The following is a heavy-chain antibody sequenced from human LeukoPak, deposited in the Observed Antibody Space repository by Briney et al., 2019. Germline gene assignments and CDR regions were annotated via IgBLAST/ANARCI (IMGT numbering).Heavy chain of an antibody. D-gene: IGHD2-2*02. J-gene: IGHJ5*02. CDR1: GGSISSSSYY. CDR2: IYYSGST. CDR3: ARLLFSGPAAISWFDP. V-gene: IGHV4-39*01. Sequence: PSETLSLTCTVFGGSISSSSYYWGWIRQPPGKGLEWIGSIYYSGSTYYNPSLKSRVTISVDTSKNQFSLKLSSVTAADTAVYYCARLLFSGPAAISWFDPWGQGTLVTVSS.